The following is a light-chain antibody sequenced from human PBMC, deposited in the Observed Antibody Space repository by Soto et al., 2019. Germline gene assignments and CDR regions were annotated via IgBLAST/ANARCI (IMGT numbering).Light chain of an antibody. Sequence: QSVLTQPASVSGSPGQSITISCTGTSSDVGGYNYVSWYQQHPGNAPKLMIYEISNRPSGVSNRFSGSKSGNTASLTISGLQAEDDADYYCSSYTSSSTLGVFGTGTKLTV. J-gene: IGLJ1*01. CDR1: SSDVGGYNY. CDR2: EIS. CDR3: SSYTSSSTLGV. V-gene: IGLV2-14*01.